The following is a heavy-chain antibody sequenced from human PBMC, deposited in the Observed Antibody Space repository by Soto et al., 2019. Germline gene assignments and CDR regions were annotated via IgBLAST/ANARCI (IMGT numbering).Heavy chain of an antibody. CDR2: ITSSSYI. V-gene: IGHV3-21*01. CDR1: GFTFSSYG. D-gene: IGHD2-2*02. CDR3: ARDDCTSPSCYNPFDY. J-gene: IGHJ4*02. Sequence: GGSLRLSCTGSGFTFSSYGMNWVRQAPGKGLEWVSSITSSSYIYYADSVKGRFTISRDSAKNSLYLQMNSLRAEDTAVYYCARDDCTSPSCYNPFDYWGQGTLVTVSS.